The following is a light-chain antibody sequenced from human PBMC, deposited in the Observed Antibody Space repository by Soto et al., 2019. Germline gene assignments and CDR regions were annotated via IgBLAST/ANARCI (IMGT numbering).Light chain of an antibody. CDR2: GAS. Sequence: SVFTQSPDTLSFSAVERATLSCRASQSVSSSYLAWYQQKPGQAPRLLIYGASSRATGIPDRFSGSGSGTDFTLTISRLEPEDFAVYYCQQFSSYPLTFGGGTKVDI. V-gene: IGKV3-20*01. J-gene: IGKJ4*01. CDR1: QSVSSSY. CDR3: QQFSSYPLT.